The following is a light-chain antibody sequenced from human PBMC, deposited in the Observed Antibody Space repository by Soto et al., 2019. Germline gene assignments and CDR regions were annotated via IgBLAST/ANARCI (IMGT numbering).Light chain of an antibody. CDR1: QSVSRSY. CDR3: QQYGSSRT. Sequence: EIVLTQSPGTLSLSPGEGATLSCRASQSVSRSYLAWYQQKPSQAPRLLIYGASNRATGIPDRFRGSGSGTDFSLTITRLEPEDFAVYYCQQYGSSRTFGQGTKVEFK. V-gene: IGKV3-20*01. CDR2: GAS. J-gene: IGKJ1*01.